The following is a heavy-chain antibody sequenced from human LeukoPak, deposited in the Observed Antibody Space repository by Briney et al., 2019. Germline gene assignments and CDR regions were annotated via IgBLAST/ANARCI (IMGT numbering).Heavy chain of an antibody. D-gene: IGHD6-6*01. CDR1: GFTVSSNY. V-gene: IGHV3-53*01. J-gene: IGHJ4*02. CDR2: IYSGGST. CDR3: AKSTSGIAARPFDY. Sequence: GGSLRLSCAASGFTVSSNYMSWVRQAPGKGLEWVSVIYSGGSTYYADSVKGRFTISRDNSKNTLYLQMNSLRAEDTAVYYCAKSTSGIAARPFDYWGQGTLVTVSS.